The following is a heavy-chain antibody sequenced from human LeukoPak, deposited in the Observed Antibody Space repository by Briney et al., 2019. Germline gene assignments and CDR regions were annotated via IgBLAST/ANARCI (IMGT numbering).Heavy chain of an antibody. Sequence: SETLSLTCTVSGGSISSYYWSWIRQPPGKGLEWIGYIYYSGSTNYDPSLKSRVTISVDTSKNQFSLKLSSVTAADTAVYYCARDIVVVPAAHLYYYYYMDVWGEGTTVTVSS. V-gene: IGHV4-59*12. CDR3: ARDIVVVPAAHLYYYYYMDV. CDR1: GGSISSYY. CDR2: IYYSGST. J-gene: IGHJ6*03. D-gene: IGHD2-2*01.